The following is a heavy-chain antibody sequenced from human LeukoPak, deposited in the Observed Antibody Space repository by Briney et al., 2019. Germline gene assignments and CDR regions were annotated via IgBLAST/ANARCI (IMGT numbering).Heavy chain of an antibody. J-gene: IGHJ4*02. Sequence: ASVKVSCKASGYTFTCHYMHWVRQAPGQGLEWMGWINPSSGGIKYAQNFQGRVAMTRDTSISTAYMELSRLTSGDRAVYYCGTDSFAGYSSSWHFDNWGQGSLVTVSS. CDR1: GYTFTCHY. CDR3: GTDSFAGYSSSWHFDN. V-gene: IGHV1-2*02. D-gene: IGHD6-13*01. CDR2: INPSSGGI.